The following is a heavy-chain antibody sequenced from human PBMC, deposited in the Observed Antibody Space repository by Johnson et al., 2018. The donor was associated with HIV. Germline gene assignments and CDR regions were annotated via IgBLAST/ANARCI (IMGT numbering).Heavy chain of an antibody. CDR3: AKDKSNAFDI. J-gene: IGHJ3*02. V-gene: IGHV3-30-3*01. Sequence: QVQLVESGGGLVQPGGSLRLSCAASPFTFRSYAMHWVRQAPGKGLEWVAVISYDGNNDYYVDSMKGRFTISRDNSKNKLYLQMNSLRAEDTAVYYCAKDKSNAFDIWGQGTMVTVSS. CDR1: PFTFRSYA. CDR2: ISYDGNND.